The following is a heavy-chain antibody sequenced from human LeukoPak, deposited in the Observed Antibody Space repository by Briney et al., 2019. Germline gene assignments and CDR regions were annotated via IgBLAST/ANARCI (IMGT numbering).Heavy chain of an antibody. CDR1: GFTFSSYA. CDR2: ISGSGGST. CDR3: AKDRDIVVVVAAVYFDY. Sequence: GGSLRLSCAASGFTFSSYAMSWVRQAPGKGLEWVSAISGSGGSTYYADSVKGRFTISRDNSKNTLYLQMSSLRAEDTAVYYCAKDRDIVVVVAAVYFDYWGQGTLVTVSS. V-gene: IGHV3-23*01. J-gene: IGHJ4*02. D-gene: IGHD2-15*01.